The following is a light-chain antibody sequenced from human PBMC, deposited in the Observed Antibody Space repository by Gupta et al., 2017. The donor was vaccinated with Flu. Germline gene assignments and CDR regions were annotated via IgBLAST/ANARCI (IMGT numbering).Light chain of an antibody. CDR2: KDR. V-gene: IGLV3-25*02. CDR3: QSADSSGTYRV. J-gene: IGLJ2*01. Sequence: SYALTQPPSVSVSPGQTARSTCSGDALPNQYAYWYQQKPGQAPVLVIYKDRERPSGIPERFSGSSSGTTVTLSISGVQAEDEADYYCQSADSSGTYRVFGGGTKLTVL. CDR1: ALPNQY.